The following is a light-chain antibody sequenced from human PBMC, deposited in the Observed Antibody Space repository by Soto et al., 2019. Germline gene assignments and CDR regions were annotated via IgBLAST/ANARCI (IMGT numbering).Light chain of an antibody. V-gene: IGKV1-12*01. J-gene: IGKJ1*01. CDR3: QQSYSTWT. Sequence: HRTQSASSVSASVVDRVSITCRASQGISSWLAWYQQKPGKAPKLLIYAASSLQSGVPSRFIGSGSGTDFTLTISSLQPEDFATYYCQQSYSTWTFGQGTKVAIK. CDR1: QGISSW. CDR2: AAS.